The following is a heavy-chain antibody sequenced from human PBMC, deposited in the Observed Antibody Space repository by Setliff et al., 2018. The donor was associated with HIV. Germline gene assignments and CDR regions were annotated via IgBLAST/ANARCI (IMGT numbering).Heavy chain of an antibody. Sequence: SETLSLTCTVSGGSIRSTSHYWGWIRQPPGKGLEWIGSIYYSGSTHYNPSLKSRVTVSKDTTKNQLSLRLSSVTAADTAVYYCARAADYYDSSGYWAPPRYFDYWGQGTLVTVSS. CDR2: IYYSGST. J-gene: IGHJ4*02. CDR1: GGSIRSTSHY. D-gene: IGHD3-22*01. V-gene: IGHV4-39*01. CDR3: ARAADYYDSSGYWAPPRYFDY.